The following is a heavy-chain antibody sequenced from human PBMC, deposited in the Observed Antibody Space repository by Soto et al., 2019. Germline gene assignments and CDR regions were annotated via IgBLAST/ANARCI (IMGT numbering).Heavy chain of an antibody. CDR2: ISAYNGNT. J-gene: IGHJ6*02. CDR3: VRDQPIQGAAINYGMDV. D-gene: IGHD6-25*01. CDR1: GYTFTSYG. V-gene: IGHV1-18*01. Sequence: GASVKVSCKASGYTFTSYGISWVRQAPGQGLEWMGWISAYNGNTNYAQKLQGRVTMTTDTSTSTAYMELRSLRSDDTAVYYCVRDQPIQGAAINYGMDVWGQGTTVTVSS.